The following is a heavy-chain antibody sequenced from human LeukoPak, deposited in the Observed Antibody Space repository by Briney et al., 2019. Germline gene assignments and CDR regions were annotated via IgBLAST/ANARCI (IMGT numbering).Heavy chain of an antibody. V-gene: IGHV3-9*01. Sequence: GRSLRLSCAASGFTFDDYAMHWVRQAPGKGLEWVSGISWNSGSIGYADSVKGRFTISRDNAKNSLYLQMDSLKTEDTAVYYCSRQVLSVHDYWGQGILVTVSS. D-gene: IGHD4/OR15-4a*01. J-gene: IGHJ4*02. CDR1: GFTFDDYA. CDR3: SRQVLSVHDY. CDR2: ISWNSGSI.